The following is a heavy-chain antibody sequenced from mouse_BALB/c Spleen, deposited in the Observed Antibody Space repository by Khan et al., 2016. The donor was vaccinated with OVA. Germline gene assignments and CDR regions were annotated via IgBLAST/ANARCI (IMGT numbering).Heavy chain of an antibody. CDR1: GFAFSSYD. Sequence: EVELVESGGGLVRPGGSLKLSCAASGFAFSSYDMSWVRQTPEKRLEWVATISTSGTYTYYLDSVKGRFTISRDTAKNTLYLQMNSLRSADTALYYCSRPSYYGNPWFTYWGQGTLVTVSA. CDR3: SRPSYYGNPWFTY. CDR2: ISTSGTYT. J-gene: IGHJ3*01. V-gene: IGHV5-9*02. D-gene: IGHD2-10*01.